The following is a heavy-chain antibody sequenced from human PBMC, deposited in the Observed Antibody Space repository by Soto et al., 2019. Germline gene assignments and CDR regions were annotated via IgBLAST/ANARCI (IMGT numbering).Heavy chain of an antibody. CDR1: GASIISGGYY. D-gene: IGHD3-10*01. CDR2: MYYTGRT. V-gene: IGHV4-31*03. Sequence: QVQLQESGPGLVRPSQTLSLTCTVSGASIISGGYYWGWVRQHPGKGLEWIGYMYYTGRTYYNPSLESRLTISVDTSKNQFSLKLSSVTAADTAVYYCARDLFHYGQGFVAWGRGTLVTVSS. CDR3: ARDLFHYGQGFVA. J-gene: IGHJ5*02.